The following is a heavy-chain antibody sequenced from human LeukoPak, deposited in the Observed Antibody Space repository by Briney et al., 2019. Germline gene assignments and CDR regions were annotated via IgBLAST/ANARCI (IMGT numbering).Heavy chain of an antibody. V-gene: IGHV3-48*03. CDR1: GFTFSSYE. Sequence: GGSLRLSCAASGFTFSSYEMNWVRQAPGKGLEWVSYISSSGSTIYYADSVKGRFTISRDNAKNSLYPQMNSLRAEDTAVYYCARDRQGFLDYWGQGTLVTVSS. CDR3: ARDRQGFLDY. J-gene: IGHJ4*02. CDR2: ISSSGSTI. D-gene: IGHD2-15*01.